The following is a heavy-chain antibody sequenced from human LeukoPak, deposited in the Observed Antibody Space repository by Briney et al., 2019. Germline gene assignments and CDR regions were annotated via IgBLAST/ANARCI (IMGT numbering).Heavy chain of an antibody. CDR3: ARVGQWPAFDS. CDR2: IFYTGSP. Sequence: SETLSLTCTRSGGPISNYYWSWIRQPPAQGLEWIGYIFYTGSPNYNPSLKSRVTISVDTSKNQFSLKLSSVTAADTAVYYCARVGQWPAFDSWGQGTLVTVSS. V-gene: IGHV4-59*01. D-gene: IGHD6-19*01. CDR1: GGPISNYY. J-gene: IGHJ4*02.